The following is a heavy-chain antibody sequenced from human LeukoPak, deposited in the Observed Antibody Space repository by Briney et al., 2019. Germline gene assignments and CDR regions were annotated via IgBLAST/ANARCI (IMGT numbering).Heavy chain of an antibody. V-gene: IGHV4-59*01. Sequence: PSETLSLTCTVSGGSISSYYWSWIRQPPGKGLEWIGYIYYSGSTNYNPSLKSRVTISVDTSKNQFSLKLSSVTAADTAVYYCARAHAVVVAATSDFYGMDVWGQGTTVTVSS. D-gene: IGHD2-15*01. CDR1: GGSISSYY. CDR3: ARAHAVVVAATSDFYGMDV. CDR2: IYYSGST. J-gene: IGHJ6*02.